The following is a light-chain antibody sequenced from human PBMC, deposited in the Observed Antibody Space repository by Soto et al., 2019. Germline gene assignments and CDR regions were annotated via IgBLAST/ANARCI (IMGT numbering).Light chain of an antibody. J-gene: IGKJ1*01. Sequence: DIQMTQSPSSLSASVGDRVTITCRASQSISSYLNWYQQKPGKAPKLLIYAASSLQSGVPSRFSGSGSGTDFTLTISNLQPEDFATYYCHQSYITLWTFGQGTKVEIK. CDR1: QSISSY. CDR3: HQSYITLWT. V-gene: IGKV1-39*01. CDR2: AAS.